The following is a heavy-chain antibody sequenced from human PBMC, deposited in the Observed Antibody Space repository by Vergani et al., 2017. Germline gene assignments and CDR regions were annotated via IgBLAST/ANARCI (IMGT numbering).Heavy chain of an antibody. CDR3: ARQRITMVRGVINDYYYMDV. J-gene: IGHJ6*03. CDR2: IIPILGIA. CDR1: GGTFSSYA. V-gene: IGHV1-69*04. D-gene: IGHD3-10*01. Sequence: QVQLVQSGAEVKKPGSSVKVSCKASGGTFSSYAISWVRQAPGQGLEWMGRIIPILGIAYYAQKFQGRVTITADKSTSTAYMELSSLRSEDTAVYYCARQRITMVRGVINDYYYMDVWSKGTTVTVSS.